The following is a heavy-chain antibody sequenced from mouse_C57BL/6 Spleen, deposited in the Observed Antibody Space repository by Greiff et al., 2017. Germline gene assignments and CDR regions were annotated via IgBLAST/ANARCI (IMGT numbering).Heavy chain of an antibody. V-gene: IGHV1-82*01. CDR1: GYAFSSSW. CDR3: ARRTTVVRYFDV. CDR2: IYPGDGDT. J-gene: IGHJ1*03. D-gene: IGHD1-1*01. Sequence: QVQLQQSGPELVKPGASVKISCKASGYAFSSSWMNWVKQRPGKGLEWIGRIYPGDGDTNYNGKFKGKATLTADKSSSTAYMQLSSLTSEDSAVYFCARRTTVVRYFDVWGTGTTVTVSS.